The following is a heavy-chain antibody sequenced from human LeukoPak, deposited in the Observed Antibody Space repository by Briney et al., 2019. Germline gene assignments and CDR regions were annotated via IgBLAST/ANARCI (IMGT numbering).Heavy chain of an antibody. V-gene: IGHV3-30*02. CDR3: ARDINWVGGY. J-gene: IGHJ4*02. CDR2: IRYDESNK. Sequence: GGSLRLXCAASGFIFSNYGMHWVRQAPGKGLEWVAFIRYDESNKFYADSVKGRFTISRDNAKNSLYLQMNSLRAEDTAVYYCARDINWVGGYWGQGTLVTVSS. CDR1: GFIFSNYG. D-gene: IGHD7-27*01.